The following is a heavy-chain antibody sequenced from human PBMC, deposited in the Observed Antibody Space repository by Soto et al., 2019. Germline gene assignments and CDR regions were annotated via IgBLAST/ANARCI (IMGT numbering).Heavy chain of an antibody. Sequence: QVQLVESGGGVVQPGRSLRLSCAASGVTFSTYAMHWVRQAPGKGLEWVAVLSYDGSNKYYADSVKGRFTISRDNYKNTLYLQMNSLRAEDKAVYYCARVVPAAMYYYYGMDVWGQGTTVTVSS. CDR1: GVTFSTYA. CDR2: LSYDGSNK. CDR3: ARVVPAAMYYYYGMDV. V-gene: IGHV3-30*03. J-gene: IGHJ6*02. D-gene: IGHD2-2*01.